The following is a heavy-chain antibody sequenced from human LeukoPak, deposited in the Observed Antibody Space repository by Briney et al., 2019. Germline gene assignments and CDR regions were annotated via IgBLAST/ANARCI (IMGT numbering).Heavy chain of an antibody. CDR2: IYYSGST. J-gene: IGHJ5*02. D-gene: IGHD3-10*01. Sequence: SETLSLTCTVSGGSISSSSYYWGWIRQPPGKGLEWIGSIYYSGSTYYNPSLKSRVTISVDTSKNQFSLKLSSVTAADTAVYYCARRSSGSYYNVGWFDPWGQGTLVTVSS. V-gene: IGHV4-39*01. CDR1: GGSISSSSYY. CDR3: ARRSSGSYYNVGWFDP.